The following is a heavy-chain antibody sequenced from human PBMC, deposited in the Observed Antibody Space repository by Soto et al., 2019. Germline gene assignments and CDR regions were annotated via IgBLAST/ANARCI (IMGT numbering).Heavy chain of an antibody. J-gene: IGHJ6*02. CDR3: ARDQPRLDSSGGSCYSIYYYGMDG. CDR2: IYYSGST. V-gene: IGHV4-30-4*01. CDR1: GGSISSGAYY. Sequence: SETLSLTCTVSGGSISSGAYYWSWIRQPPGKGLEWIGYIYYSGSTYYNPSLKSRVTISVDTSKNQFSLKLSSVTAADTAVYYCARDQPRLDSSGGSCYSIYYYGMDGWGQGTTVTVSS. D-gene: IGHD2-15*01.